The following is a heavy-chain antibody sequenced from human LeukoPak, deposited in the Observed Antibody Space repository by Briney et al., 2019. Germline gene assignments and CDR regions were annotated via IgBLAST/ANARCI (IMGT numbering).Heavy chain of an antibody. CDR1: GFTFTGYY. CDR2: IDANSGGT. CDR3: ARDLFWTGYYYFDF. V-gene: IGHV1-2*02. D-gene: IGHD3-3*01. Sequence: GASVTVSCKTSGFTFTGYYFHWMRQAPGQGLEWMGSIDANSGGTEYAQKFQGRVTMTRDTSLSTAYMGVTSLTSDDTAVYYCARDLFWTGYYYFDFWGQGTLVTVSS. J-gene: IGHJ4*02.